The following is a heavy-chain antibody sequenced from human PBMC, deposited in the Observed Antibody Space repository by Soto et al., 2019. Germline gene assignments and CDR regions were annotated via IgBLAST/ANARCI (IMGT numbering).Heavy chain of an antibody. CDR2: IYYSGST. D-gene: IGHD3-3*01. Sequence: SETLSLTCTVSGGSISSYYWSWIRQPPGKGLEWIGYIYYSGSTNYNPSLKSRVTISVDTSKNQFSLKLSSVTAADTAVYYCARDFGDYFDYWGQGTLVTVSS. CDR1: GGSISSYY. J-gene: IGHJ4*02. V-gene: IGHV4-59*01. CDR3: ARDFGDYFDY.